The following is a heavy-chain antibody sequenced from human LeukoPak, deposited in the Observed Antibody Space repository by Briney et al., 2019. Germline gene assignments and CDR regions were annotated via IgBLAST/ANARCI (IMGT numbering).Heavy chain of an antibody. CDR3: ARGLGIVGATTSPPFDY. J-gene: IGHJ4*02. D-gene: IGHD1-26*01. CDR1: GGSFSGYY. Sequence: SETLSLTCAVYGGSFSGYYWSWIRQPPGKGLEWIGEINHSGSTNYNPSLKSRVTISVDTSKNQFSLKLSSVTAADTAVYYCARGLGIVGATTSPPFDYWGQGTLVTVSS. V-gene: IGHV4-34*01. CDR2: INHSGST.